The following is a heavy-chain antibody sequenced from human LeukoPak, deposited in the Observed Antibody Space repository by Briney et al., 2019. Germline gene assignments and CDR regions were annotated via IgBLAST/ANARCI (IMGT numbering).Heavy chain of an antibody. J-gene: IGHJ4*02. CDR2: ISYDGSNK. CDR1: GFTFSSYA. Sequence: GGSLRLSCAASGFTFSSYAMPWVRQAPGKGLEWVAVISYDGSNKYYADSVKGRFTISRDNSKNTLYLQMNSLRADDTAVYYCAKDWGRYSSSWYYFDYWGQGTLVTVSS. D-gene: IGHD6-13*01. V-gene: IGHV3-30-3*01. CDR3: AKDWGRYSSSWYYFDY.